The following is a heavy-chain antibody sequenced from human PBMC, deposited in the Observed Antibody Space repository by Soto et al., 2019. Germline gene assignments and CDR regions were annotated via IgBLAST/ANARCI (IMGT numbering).Heavy chain of an antibody. CDR1: RFTFSNYA. CDR2: ISESGVRT. J-gene: IGHJ4*02. V-gene: IGHV3-23*01. Sequence: GGSLRLSCAASRFTFSNYAMSWVRQAPGKGLEWVSSISESGVRTYYADSVKGRFIISRDNSKNTLYPQMNSLRAEDTAVYYCAKAPCSTTTCYFDYWGPGTLVTVSS. CDR3: AKAPCSTTTCYFDY. D-gene: IGHD2-2*01.